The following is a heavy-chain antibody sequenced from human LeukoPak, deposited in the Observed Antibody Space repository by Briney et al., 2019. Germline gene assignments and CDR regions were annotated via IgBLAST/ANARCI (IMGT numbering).Heavy chain of an antibody. Sequence: GGSLRLSCAASGFTFSSYSMNWVRQAPGKGLEGGSYISSSSSTIYYADSVKGRFTISRDNAKNSLYLQMNSLRAEDTAVYYCARDHDYGGNSAPGYWGQGTLVTVSS. CDR2: ISSSSSTI. CDR1: GFTFSSYS. V-gene: IGHV3-48*01. D-gene: IGHD4-23*01. CDR3: ARDHDYGGNSAPGY. J-gene: IGHJ4*02.